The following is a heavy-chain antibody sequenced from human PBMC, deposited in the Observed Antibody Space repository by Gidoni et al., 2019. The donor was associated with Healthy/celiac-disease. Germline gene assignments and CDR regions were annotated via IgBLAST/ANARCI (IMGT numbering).Heavy chain of an antibody. J-gene: IGHJ6*02. D-gene: IGHD4-4*01. V-gene: IGHV3-11*06. Sequence: QVQLVESGGGLVKPGGSLRLACAASGFTFSDYYMSWNRQAPGKGLEWVSYISSSSSYTNYADSVKGRFTISRDNAKNSLYLQMNSLRAEDTAVYYCARVRYDYSNYADYGMDVWGQGTTVTVSS. CDR2: ISSSSSYT. CDR3: ARVRYDYSNYADYGMDV. CDR1: GFTFSDYY.